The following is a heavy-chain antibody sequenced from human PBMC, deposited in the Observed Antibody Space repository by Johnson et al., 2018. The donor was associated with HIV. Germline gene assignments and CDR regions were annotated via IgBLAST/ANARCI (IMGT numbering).Heavy chain of an antibody. V-gene: IGHV3-30*18. CDR2: ISYDGGKK. Sequence: QMLLVESGGGVVQPGRSLRLSCAASGFTFSNYDMDWVRQAPGKGLEWVVGISYDGGKKYYRDSVKGRFTISRDNSNNTLYLQMNSLRTEDSGVYYCAKAYGPWCDAFEIWGQGTMVTVSS. CDR3: AKAYGPWCDAFEI. J-gene: IGHJ3*02. CDR1: GFTFSNYD. D-gene: IGHD2-21*01.